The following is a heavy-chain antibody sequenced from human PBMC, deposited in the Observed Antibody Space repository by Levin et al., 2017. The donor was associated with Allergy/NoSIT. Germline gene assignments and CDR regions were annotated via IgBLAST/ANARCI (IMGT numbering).Heavy chain of an antibody. CDR3: ARHHGGGCSGGSCYSDAFDI. D-gene: IGHD2-15*01. Sequence: SETLSLTCTVSGGSISSSSYYWGWIRQPPGKGLEWIGSIYYSGSTYYNPSLKSRVTISVDTSKNQFSLKLSSVTAADTAVYYCARHHGGGCSGGSCYSDAFDIWGQGTMVTVSS. J-gene: IGHJ3*02. CDR1: GGSISSSSYY. CDR2: IYYSGST. V-gene: IGHV4-39*01.